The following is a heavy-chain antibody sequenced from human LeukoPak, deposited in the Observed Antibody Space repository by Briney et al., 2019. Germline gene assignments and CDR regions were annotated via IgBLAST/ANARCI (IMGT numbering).Heavy chain of an antibody. Sequence: ASVKVSFKASGGTFSSYAISWVRQAPGQGLEWMGRIIPIFGTANYAQKFPGRVTITRDTSIITAYMELSGLRSEDTAMYYCARPDYGDLDYWGQGTLVTVSS. V-gene: IGHV1-69*05. D-gene: IGHD4-17*01. CDR2: IIPIFGTA. CDR3: ARPDYGDLDY. J-gene: IGHJ4*02. CDR1: GGTFSSYA.